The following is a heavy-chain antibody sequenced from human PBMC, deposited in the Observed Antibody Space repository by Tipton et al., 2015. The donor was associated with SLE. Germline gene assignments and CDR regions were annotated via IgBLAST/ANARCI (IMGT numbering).Heavy chain of an antibody. CDR3: ARAPLGSAFSFDY. D-gene: IGHD7-27*01. J-gene: IGHJ4*02. Sequence: TLSLTCNVSGGSISSGGYYWSWIRQHPGKGLEWIGYVFSSGTTYYNPSLKGRLSLSLDTSQNQLSLKLSSVTSADTAVYYCARAPLGSAFSFDYWGQGTLVTVSS. CDR1: GGSISSGGYY. V-gene: IGHV4-31*03. CDR2: VFSSGTT.